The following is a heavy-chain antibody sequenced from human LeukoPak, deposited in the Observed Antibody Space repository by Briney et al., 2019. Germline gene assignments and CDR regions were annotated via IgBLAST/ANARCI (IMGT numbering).Heavy chain of an antibody. CDR3: ARGMWELLSWFDP. V-gene: IGHV4-31*03. CDR1: GGSISSGGYY. J-gene: IGHJ5*02. Sequence: SQTLSLTCTVSGGSISSGGYYWSWIRQHPGKGLGWIGYIYYSGSTYYNPSLKSRVTISVDTSKNQFSLQLNSVTPEDTAVYYCARGMWELLSWFDPWGQGTLVTVSS. CDR2: IYYSGST. D-gene: IGHD1-26*01.